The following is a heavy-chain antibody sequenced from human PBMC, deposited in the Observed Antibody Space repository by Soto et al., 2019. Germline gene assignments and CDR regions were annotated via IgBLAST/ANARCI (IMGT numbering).Heavy chain of an antibody. CDR2: MSYSGTT. CDR1: GGYISIGNYF. V-gene: IGHV4-31*03. CDR3: ARYCSCGTCQYAFDI. J-gene: IGHJ3*02. Sequence: QVQLQESGPGLVKPSQTLSLTCTVSGGYISIGNYFWGWIRQHPGKGLEWIAYMSYSGTTHYNPSLRARGIVSLDTSMNQFSLQLSSVTAADTAVYVCARYCSCGTCQYAFDIWGQGTIVNFSS. D-gene: IGHD2-15*01.